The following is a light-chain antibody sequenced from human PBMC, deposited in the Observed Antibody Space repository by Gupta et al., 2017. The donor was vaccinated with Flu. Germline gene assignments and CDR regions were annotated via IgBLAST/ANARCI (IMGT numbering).Light chain of an antibody. CDR3: QSADSSGTWV. CDR1: ALPNQY. V-gene: IGLV3-25*03. CDR2: KDS. Sequence: GQTARITCSGDALPNQYAYWYQQKSGQAPVLVIYKDSERPSGIPERFSGSSSGTTVTLTISGVQAEDEADYYCQSADSSGTWVFGGGTKLTVL. J-gene: IGLJ3*02.